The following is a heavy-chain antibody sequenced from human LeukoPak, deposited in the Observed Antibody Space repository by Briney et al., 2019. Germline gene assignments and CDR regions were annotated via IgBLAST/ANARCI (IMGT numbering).Heavy chain of an antibody. D-gene: IGHD3-22*01. CDR3: AKEPTYYYDSSGYYLDY. V-gene: IGHV3-48*03. CDR1: GFIFGSYE. CDR2: INHSGDTI. J-gene: IGHJ4*02. Sequence: PGGSLRLSCAASGFIFGSYEMNWVRQAPGKGLEWISYINHSGDTIYYADSVKGRFTISRDNSKNTLYLQMNSLRAEDTAVYYCAKEPTYYYDSSGYYLDYWGQGTLVTVSS.